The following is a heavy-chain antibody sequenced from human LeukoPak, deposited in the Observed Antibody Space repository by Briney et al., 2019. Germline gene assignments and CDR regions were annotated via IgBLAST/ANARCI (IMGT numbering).Heavy chain of an antibody. J-gene: IGHJ4*02. CDR1: GDSVSSNSAA. CDR2: TYYRSKWYN. Sequence: SQTLSLTCAISGDSVSSNSAAWNWIRQSPSRGLEWLGRTYYRSKWYNDYAVSVKSRITINPDTSKNQFSLQLNSVTPEDTAVYYCARAVDIVATTSARYYFDYWGQGTLVTVSS. CDR3: ARAVDIVATTSARYYFDY. V-gene: IGHV6-1*01. D-gene: IGHD5-12*01.